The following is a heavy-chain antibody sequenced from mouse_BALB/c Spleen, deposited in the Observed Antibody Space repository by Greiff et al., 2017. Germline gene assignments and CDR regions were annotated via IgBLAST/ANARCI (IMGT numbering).Heavy chain of an antibody. D-gene: IGHD2-4*01. V-gene: IGHV7-3*02. CDR3: ARGYDYDGGDAMDY. J-gene: IGHJ4*01. Sequence: EVQGVESGGGLVQPGGSLRLSCATSGFTFTDYYMSWVRQPPGKALEWLGFIRNKANGYTTEYSASVKGRFTISRDNSQSILYLQMNTLRAEDSATYYCARGYDYDGGDAMDYWGQGTSVTVSS. CDR1: GFTFTDYY. CDR2: IRNKANGYTT.